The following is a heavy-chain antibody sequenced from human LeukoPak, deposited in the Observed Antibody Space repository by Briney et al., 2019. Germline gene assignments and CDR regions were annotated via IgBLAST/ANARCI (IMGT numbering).Heavy chain of an antibody. CDR1: GFTFSSYW. J-gene: IGHJ4*02. CDR3: ARIGYSSSSFDF. V-gene: IGHV3-7*05. CDR2: IKQDGSVE. Sequence: GGSLRLSCAASGFTFSSYWMSWVRQAPGKGLEWVANIKQDGSVEYYVVSVKGRLTISRDNAKESLYLQMSSLRAEDTAVYYCARIGYSSSSFDFWGQGTLVTVSS. D-gene: IGHD6-6*01.